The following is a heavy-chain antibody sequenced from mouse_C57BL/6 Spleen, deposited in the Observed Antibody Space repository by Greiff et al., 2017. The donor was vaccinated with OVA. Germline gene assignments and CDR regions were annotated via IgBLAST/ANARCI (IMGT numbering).Heavy chain of an antibody. J-gene: IGHJ2*01. D-gene: IGHD1-1*01. CDR3: ARSVITTVVATNYFDY. CDR1: GYAFSSSW. CDR2: IYPGDGDT. V-gene: IGHV1-82*01. Sequence: VMLVESGPELVKPGASVKISCKASGYAFSSSWMNWVKQRPGKGLEWIGRIYPGDGDTNYNGKFKGKATLTADKSSSTAYMQLSSLTSEDSAVYFCARSVITTVVATNYFDYWGQGTTLTVSS.